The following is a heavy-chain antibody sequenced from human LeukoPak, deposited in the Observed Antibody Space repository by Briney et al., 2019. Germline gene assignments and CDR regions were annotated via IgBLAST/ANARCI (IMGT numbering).Heavy chain of an antibody. CDR3: AKDRRMVRGVSIDY. CDR1: GFTFTSYA. V-gene: IGHV3-23*01. CDR2: ISGSGGST. J-gene: IGHJ4*02. Sequence: QPGGSLRLSCAASGFTFTSYAMSWVRQAPGKGLEWVSAISGSGGSTYYADSVKGRFTISRDNSKNTLYLQMNSLRAEDTAVYYCAKDRRMVRGVSIDYWGQGTLVTVSS. D-gene: IGHD3-10*01.